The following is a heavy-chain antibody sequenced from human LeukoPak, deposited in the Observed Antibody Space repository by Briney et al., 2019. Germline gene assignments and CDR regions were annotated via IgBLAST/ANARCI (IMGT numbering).Heavy chain of an antibody. CDR2: MNPDSGDT. J-gene: IGHJ3*02. D-gene: IGHD6-13*01. V-gene: IGHV1-8*03. CDR3: ARDMRGAAAADDAFDI. Sequence: ASVKVSCKASGYTFTSCDINWARQATGQGLEWMGWMNPDSGDTGYAQNFQGRVTITRDTSITTAYMELSSLRSEDTAVYYCARDMRGAAAADDAFDIWGQGTMVTVSS. CDR1: GYTFTSCD.